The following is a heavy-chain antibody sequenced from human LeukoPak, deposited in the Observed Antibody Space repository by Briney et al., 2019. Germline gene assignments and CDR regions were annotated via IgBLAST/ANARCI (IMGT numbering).Heavy chain of an antibody. Sequence: KPGGSLRLSCAASGFTLSSYSMNWVRQAPGEGLEWVSSISSSSSYIYYADSVKGRFTISRDNAKNSLYLQMNSLRAEDTAVYYCARESSDGYFDYWAREPWSPSPQ. CDR3: ARESSDGYFDY. V-gene: IGHV3-21*01. CDR2: ISSSSSYI. CDR1: GFTLSSYS. D-gene: IGHD3-22*01. J-gene: IGHJ4*02.